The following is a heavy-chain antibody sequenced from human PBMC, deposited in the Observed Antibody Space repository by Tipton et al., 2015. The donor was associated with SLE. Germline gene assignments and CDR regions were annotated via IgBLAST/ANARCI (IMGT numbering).Heavy chain of an antibody. V-gene: IGHV4-34*01. CDR3: ARGSLTYYYDSSGYYLYYFDY. Sequence: LRLSCAVYGGSFSGYYWSWIRQPPGKGLEWIGEINHSGSTNYNPSLKSRVTISVDTSKNQFSLKLGSVTAADTAVYYCARGSLTYYYDSSGYYLYYFDYWGQGTLVTVSS. D-gene: IGHD3-22*01. J-gene: IGHJ4*02. CDR2: INHSGST. CDR1: GGSFSGYY.